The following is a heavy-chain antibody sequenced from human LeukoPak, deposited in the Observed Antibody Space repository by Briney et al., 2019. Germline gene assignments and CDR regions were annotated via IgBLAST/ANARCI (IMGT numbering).Heavy chain of an antibody. CDR1: GYTFTSYA. CDR3: ATQLPPGGNSGQGFDY. J-gene: IGHJ4*02. CDR2: ISAYKGNT. V-gene: IGHV1-18*01. D-gene: IGHD4-23*01. Sequence: GASVKVSCKASGYTFTSYAMNWVRQAPGQGLEWMGWISAYKGNTNYAQKFQGRVTMTEDTSTDTAYMELSSLRSEDTAVYYCATQLPPGGNSGQGFDYWGQGTLVTVSS.